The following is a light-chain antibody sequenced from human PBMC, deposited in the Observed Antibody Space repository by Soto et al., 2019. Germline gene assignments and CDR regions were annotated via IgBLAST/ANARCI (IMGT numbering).Light chain of an antibody. CDR3: LQLNSYPLT. CDR2: AAF. J-gene: IGKJ4*01. CDR1: QGISSY. Sequence: IQLTQSPSSLSASVGDRFTIAFRASQGISSYLAWYQQKPGRAPELLIYAAFTLQSGVPSRFSGSGSGTDFTLTISSLQPEDFATYYCLQLNSYPLTFGGGTKVDI. V-gene: IGKV1-9*01.